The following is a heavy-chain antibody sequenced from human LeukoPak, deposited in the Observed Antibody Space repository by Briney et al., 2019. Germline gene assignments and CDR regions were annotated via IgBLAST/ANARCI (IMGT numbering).Heavy chain of an antibody. J-gene: IGHJ4*02. V-gene: IGHV4-38-2*02. CDR2: FYHGGST. CDR1: GYSISTGYY. CDR3: ASLGIAARPSY. D-gene: IGHD6-6*01. Sequence: SETLSLTCTVSGYSISTGYYWDWIRQPPGKGLEWIGTFYHGGSTYYNPSLKSRVTISVDTSKNQFSLNLTSVTAADTAVYYCASLGIAARPSYWGQGTLVTVSS.